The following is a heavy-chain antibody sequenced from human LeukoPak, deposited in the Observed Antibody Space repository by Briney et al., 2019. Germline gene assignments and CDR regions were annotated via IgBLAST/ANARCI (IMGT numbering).Heavy chain of an antibody. Sequence: GGSLRLSCAASGFTFSTYNMNWVRQAPGKGLEWVSSVTSGGGYTYYADSVKGRFTTSRDNAKNSLSLRLASLRAEDTAVYYCARGHYDVLTSSYKWTPDYWGQGTLVTVSS. CDR2: VTSGGGYT. V-gene: IGHV3-21*06. J-gene: IGHJ4*02. CDR1: GFTFSTYN. CDR3: ARGHYDVLTSSYKWTPDY. D-gene: IGHD3-9*01.